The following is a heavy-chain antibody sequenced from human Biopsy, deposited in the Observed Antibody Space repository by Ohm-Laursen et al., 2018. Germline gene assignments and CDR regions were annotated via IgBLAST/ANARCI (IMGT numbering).Heavy chain of an antibody. CDR2: INGGGGST. CDR1: GFTFSGHA. D-gene: IGHD3-3*01. Sequence: SLRLSCAASGFTFSGHAMSWVRQAPGKGLECAPIINGGGGSTWYSDPVKGRFTISRDNSKNTLYLQMNSLRAEDTAMYYCARDLYDFCGGCPFDPWGQGTLVTVSP. CDR3: ARDLYDFCGGCPFDP. V-gene: IGHV3-23*01. J-gene: IGHJ5*02.